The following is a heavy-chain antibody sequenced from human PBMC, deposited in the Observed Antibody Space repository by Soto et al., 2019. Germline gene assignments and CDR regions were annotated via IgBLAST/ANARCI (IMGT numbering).Heavy chain of an antibody. CDR2: IYYSGST. J-gene: IGHJ4*02. Sequence: SETLSLTCTVSGGSISSSSYYWGWIRQPPGKGLEWIGSIYYSGSTYYNPSLKSRVTISVDTSKNQFSLKLSSVTAADTAVYYCARHSQLLLFGELLSRYYFDVWGQGTRVTLFS. V-gene: IGHV4-39*01. CDR3: ARHSQLLLFGELLSRYYFDV. CDR1: GGSISSSSYY. D-gene: IGHD3-10*01.